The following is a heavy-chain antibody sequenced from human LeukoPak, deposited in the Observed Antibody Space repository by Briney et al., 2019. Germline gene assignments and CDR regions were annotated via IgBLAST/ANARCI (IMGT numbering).Heavy chain of an antibody. CDR1: GFTFSSYG. Sequence: GGSLRLSCAASGFTFSSYGMHWVRQAPGKGLEWVAFIRYDGSNKYYADSVKGRFTISRDNAKNTLYLQMTSLRVEDTAVYYCTRGGYSSSWPQGDYWGQGTLVTVSS. CDR2: IRYDGSNK. D-gene: IGHD6-13*01. V-gene: IGHV3-30*02. CDR3: TRGGYSSSWPQGDY. J-gene: IGHJ4*02.